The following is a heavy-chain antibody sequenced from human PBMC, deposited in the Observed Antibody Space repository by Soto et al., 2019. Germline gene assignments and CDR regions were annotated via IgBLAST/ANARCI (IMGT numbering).Heavy chain of an antibody. CDR2: ISSSSSTI. J-gene: IGHJ6*03. D-gene: IGHD2-2*01. CDR3: ARVVVVPAAEDYYYYYYMDV. CDR1: GFTFSSYS. Sequence: PGGSLRLSCASSGFTFSSYSMNWVRQAPGKGLEWVSYISSSSSTIYYADSVKGRFTISRDNAKNSLYLQMNSLRAEDTAVYYCARVVVVPAAEDYYYYYYMDVWGKGTTVTVSS. V-gene: IGHV3-48*01.